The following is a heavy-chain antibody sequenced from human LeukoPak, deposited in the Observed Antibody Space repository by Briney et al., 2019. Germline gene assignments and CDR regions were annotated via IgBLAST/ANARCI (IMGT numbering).Heavy chain of an antibody. V-gene: IGHV3-23*01. CDR3: AKDIEVITSLGAFDI. Sequence: GGSLRLSCAASGFTFSSYAMTWVRQAPGRGLEWVSVISGTGASTYYGDSAKGRFTISRDNSKHTLYLQMNSLRAEDTAVYYCAKDIEVITSLGAFDIWGQGTMVTVSS. CDR2: ISGTGAST. J-gene: IGHJ3*02. D-gene: IGHD3-22*01. CDR1: GFTFSSYA.